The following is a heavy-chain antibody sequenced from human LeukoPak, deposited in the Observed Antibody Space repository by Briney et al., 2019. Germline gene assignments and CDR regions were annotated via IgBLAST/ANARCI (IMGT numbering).Heavy chain of an antibody. CDR3: ATTYYYDSSGYRPPYYYYYMDV. V-gene: IGHV1-18*01. D-gene: IGHD3-22*01. Sequence: GASLKVSCKASGYTFTSYGIAWVRQAPGQGLEWMGWISGYNDNTNYGQKFQGRVTMTIDTSTNTAYMELRSLRSDDTAVYYCATTYYYDSSGYRPPYYYYYMDVWGKGTTVTVSS. CDR2: ISGYNDNT. J-gene: IGHJ6*03. CDR1: GYTFTSYG.